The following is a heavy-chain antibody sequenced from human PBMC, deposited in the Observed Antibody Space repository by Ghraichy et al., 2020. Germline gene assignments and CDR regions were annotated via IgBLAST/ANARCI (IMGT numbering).Heavy chain of an antibody. D-gene: IGHD5-18*01. CDR3: ASYGVFGYSYGLGSY. Sequence: SQTLSLTCTVSGGSISSSSYYWGWIRQPPGKGLEWIGSIYYSGSTYYNPSLKSRVTISVDTSKNQFSLKLSSVTAADTAVYYCASYGVFGYSYGLGSYWGQGTLVTVSS. CDR1: GGSISSSSYY. V-gene: IGHV4-39*01. CDR2: IYYSGST. J-gene: IGHJ4*02.